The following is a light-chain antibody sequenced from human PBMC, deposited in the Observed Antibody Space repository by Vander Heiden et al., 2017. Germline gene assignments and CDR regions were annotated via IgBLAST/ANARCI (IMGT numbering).Light chain of an antibody. CDR3: QQDGSSPRT. V-gene: IGKV3-20*01. J-gene: IGKJ1*01. CDR2: GAS. CDR1: QSVSSSY. Sequence: DIVLTQSPGTLSLSPGERATLSCRASQSVSSSYLAWYQQKPGQAPRLLIYGASSRATGIPDRVSGSGSGTDFTLTISRLEPEDFAVYYCQQDGSSPRTFGQGTKVEIK.